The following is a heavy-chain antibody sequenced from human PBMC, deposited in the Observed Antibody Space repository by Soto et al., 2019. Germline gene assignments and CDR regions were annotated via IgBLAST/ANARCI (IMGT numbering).Heavy chain of an antibody. CDR1: GFMFDSFA. J-gene: IGHJ4*02. V-gene: IGHV3-48*02. CDR3: AKSGDSAGWGIDF. D-gene: IGHD2-15*01. CDR2: INGGSDSI. Sequence: EVQLVESGGGLVQPGGSLRLYCVGSGFMFDSFAMNWVRQAPGKGLEWVAYINGGSDSIYYAESVKGRFTISRDNARNSLSLQMNSLSDEDTAVYYCAKSGDSAGWGIDFWCQGTLVTVSS.